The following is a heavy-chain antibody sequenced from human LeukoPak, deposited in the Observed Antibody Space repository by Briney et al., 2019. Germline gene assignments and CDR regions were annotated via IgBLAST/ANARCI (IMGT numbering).Heavy chain of an antibody. D-gene: IGHD2-21*02. J-gene: IGHJ4*02. CDR3: SRHEALPGDY. CDR1: GFTFSGSA. V-gene: IGHV3-73*01. Sequence: GGSLRLSCAASGFTFSGSAVHWVRQASGKGLDWVGHIRTKANNYATAYAASVKGRFTISRDDSKNTAYLQMNSLKIEDTAVYYCSRHEALPGDYWGQGTLVTVSS. CDR2: IRTKANNYAT.